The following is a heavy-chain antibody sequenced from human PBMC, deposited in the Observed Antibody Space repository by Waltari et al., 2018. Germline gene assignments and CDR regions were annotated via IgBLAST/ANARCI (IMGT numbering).Heavy chain of an antibody. CDR1: GYTFTGYY. CDR3: AREGYSSGWFRAQEYFQH. J-gene: IGHJ1*01. CDR2: INPNSGGT. V-gene: IGHV1-2*06. D-gene: IGHD6-19*01. Sequence: QVQLVQSGAEVKKPGASVKVSCKASGYTFTGYYMHWVRRAPGQGLEWMGRINPNSGGTNYAQKFQGRVTMTRDTSISTAYMELSRLRSDDTAVYYCAREGYSSGWFRAQEYFQHWGQGTLVTVSS.